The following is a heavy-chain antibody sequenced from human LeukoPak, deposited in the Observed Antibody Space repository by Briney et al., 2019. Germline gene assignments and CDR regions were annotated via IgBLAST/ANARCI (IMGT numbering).Heavy chain of an antibody. CDR1: GFTFSSSG. CDR2: IRYDGSNK. V-gene: IGHV3-30*02. Sequence: GGSLRLSCAASGFTFSSSGMHWVRQAPGKGLEWVAFIRYDGSNKKCADSVKGRFTISRDNSKNTLYLQMNSLGADDTAVYYCAKDWGTSSLYLVNWGQGTLVTVSS. D-gene: IGHD3-16*01. J-gene: IGHJ4*02. CDR3: AKDWGTSSLYLVN.